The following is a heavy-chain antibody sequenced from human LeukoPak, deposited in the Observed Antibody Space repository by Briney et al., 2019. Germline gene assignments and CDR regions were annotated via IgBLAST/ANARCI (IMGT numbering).Heavy chain of an antibody. D-gene: IGHD2-8*01. CDR1: GFTLSNAW. V-gene: IGHV3-15*01. CDR2: IKSKTDGGTT. Sequence: GGSLRLSCAASGFTLSNAWMSWVRAAPGEGLEWVGRIKSKTDGGTTDYAAPVKGRFTISRDYSENTLYLQMNRLKNENTAVYYCKTDCTNGVCQYYYYYMDVWGKGTTVTVSS. CDR3: KTDCTNGVCQYYYYYMDV. J-gene: IGHJ6*03.